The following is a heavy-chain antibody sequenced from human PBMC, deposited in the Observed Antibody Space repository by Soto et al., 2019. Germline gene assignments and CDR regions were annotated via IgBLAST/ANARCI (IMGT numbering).Heavy chain of an antibody. CDR3: ARRVTGGGERFDP. Sequence: QVQLQVSGPGLVESSQTLSLTCTVSGASVSSGNYYWTWIRQPPGKDLEWIGYIYSSGNTNYNPSLRSRVTMSTDTSKYQFSLNLSSVTAADTAVYYCARRVTGGGERFDPWGQGTLVTVSS. V-gene: IGHV4-30-4*01. CDR2: IYSSGNT. CDR1: GASVSSGNYY. D-gene: IGHD7-27*01. J-gene: IGHJ5*02.